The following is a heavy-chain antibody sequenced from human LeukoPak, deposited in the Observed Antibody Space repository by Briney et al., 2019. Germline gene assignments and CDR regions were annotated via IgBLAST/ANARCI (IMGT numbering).Heavy chain of an antibody. D-gene: IGHD3-22*01. V-gene: IGHV1-58*02. CDR1: GFTFTSSA. Sequence: TSVKVSCKASGFTFTSSAMQWVRQARGQRLEWIGWIVVGSGNTNYAQKFQERVTITRDMSTSTAYMELSSLRSEDTAWYYGAAFDNYYDSSGYDGWGQGTLVTVSS. CDR2: IVVGSGNT. J-gene: IGHJ4*02. CDR3: AAFDNYYDSSGYDG.